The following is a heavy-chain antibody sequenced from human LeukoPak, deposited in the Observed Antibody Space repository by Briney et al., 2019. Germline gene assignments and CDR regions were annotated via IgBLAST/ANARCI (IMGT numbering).Heavy chain of an antibody. V-gene: IGHV3-30-3*02. Sequence: GGSLRLSCAASGFTFSTYAMHWVRQAPGKGLDWVAFIFFDGSNKYYADSVKGRFTISRDDSKNTLYLQMNSLRAEDTAVYYCAKLSPPQTYDAFDIWGQGTMVTVSS. CDR1: GFTFSTYA. CDR2: IFFDGSNK. CDR3: AKLSPPQTYDAFDI. J-gene: IGHJ3*02.